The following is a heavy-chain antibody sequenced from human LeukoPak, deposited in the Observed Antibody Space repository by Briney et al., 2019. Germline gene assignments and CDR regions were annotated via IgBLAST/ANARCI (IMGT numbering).Heavy chain of an antibody. CDR3: ARSPKYYDFWSGYP. Sequence: PSETLSLTCAVYGGSFSGYYWSWIRQPPGKGLEWIGEINHSGSTNYNPSLKSRVTISVDTSKNQFSLKLSSVTAADTAVYYCARSPKYYDFWSGYPWGQGTLVTVSS. CDR2: INHSGST. D-gene: IGHD3-3*01. CDR1: GGSFSGYY. J-gene: IGHJ5*02. V-gene: IGHV4-34*09.